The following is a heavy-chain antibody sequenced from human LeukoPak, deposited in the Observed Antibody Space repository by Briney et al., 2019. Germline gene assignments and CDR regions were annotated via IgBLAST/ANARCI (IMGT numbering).Heavy chain of an antibody. J-gene: IGHJ4*02. CDR3: ARSSSWPSD. D-gene: IGHD6-13*01. Sequence: PSETLSLTCAVYGGSFSGYYWSWIRQPPGKGLEWIGEINHSGSTNYNPSLNSRVTISVDPSKNQFSLKLSSVTPADTAVYYCARSSSWPSDWGQGTLVTVSS. CDR2: INHSGST. V-gene: IGHV4-34*01. CDR1: GGSFSGYY.